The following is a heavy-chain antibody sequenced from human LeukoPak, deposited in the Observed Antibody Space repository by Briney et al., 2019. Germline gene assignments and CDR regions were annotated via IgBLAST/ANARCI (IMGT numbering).Heavy chain of an antibody. D-gene: IGHD6-13*01. Sequence: PSETLSLTCAVSGYSISSGYYWGWIRQPPGKGLEWIGSIYHSGSTYYNPSLKSRVTISVDTSKNQFSLKLSSVTAADTAVYHCARLGHLWYQQIDYWGQGTLVTVSS. CDR1: GYSISSGYY. V-gene: IGHV4-38-2*01. CDR3: ARLGHLWYQQIDY. J-gene: IGHJ4*02. CDR2: IYHSGST.